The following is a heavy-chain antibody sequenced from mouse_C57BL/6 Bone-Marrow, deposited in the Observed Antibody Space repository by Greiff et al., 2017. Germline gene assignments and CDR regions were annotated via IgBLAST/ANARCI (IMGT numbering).Heavy chain of an antibody. CDR1: GYAFSSYW. CDR3: ARYSNYRYIDV. D-gene: IGHD2-5*01. CDR2: IYPGAGDT. J-gene: IGHJ1*03. Sequence: QVQLQQSGAELVKPGASVKISCKASGYAFSSYWMNWVKQRPGKGLEWIGQIYPGAGDTNYNGKFKGKATLTADKTSSTAYMQLSSLTSEDSAVYFCARYSNYRYIDVWGTGTTVTVSS. V-gene: IGHV1-80*01.